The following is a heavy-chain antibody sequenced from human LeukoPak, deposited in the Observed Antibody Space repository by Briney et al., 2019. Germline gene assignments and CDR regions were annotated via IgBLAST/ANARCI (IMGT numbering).Heavy chain of an antibody. CDR2: IIPIFGTA. CDR1: GGTFSSYA. Sequence: SVKVSCKASGGTFSSYAISWVRQAPGQGLEWMGGIIPIFGTANYAQEFQGRVTITTDESTSTAYMELSSLRSEDTAVYYCARDNYAGANWFDPWGQGTLVTVSS. CDR3: ARDNYAGANWFDP. J-gene: IGHJ5*02. V-gene: IGHV1-69*05. D-gene: IGHD1-7*01.